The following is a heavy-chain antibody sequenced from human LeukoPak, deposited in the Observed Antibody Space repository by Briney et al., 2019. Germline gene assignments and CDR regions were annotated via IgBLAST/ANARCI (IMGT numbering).Heavy chain of an antibody. CDR2: IYSGGST. D-gene: IGHD1-26*01. J-gene: IGHJ4*02. CDR1: GFTVNSNY. V-gene: IGHV3-66*01. Sequence: GGSLRLSCAASGFTVNSNYMSWVRQAPGKGLEWVSVIYSGGSTYYADSVKGRFTISRDNSKNTLYLQMNSLRAEDTAVYYCARDGVGAINFDYWGQGTLVTVSS. CDR3: ARDGVGAINFDY.